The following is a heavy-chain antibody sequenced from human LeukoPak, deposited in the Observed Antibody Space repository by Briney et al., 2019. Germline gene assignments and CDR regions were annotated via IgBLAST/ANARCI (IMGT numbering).Heavy chain of an antibody. CDR3: ARDRGQVLTGCFDY. Sequence: SVKVSCKASGGTFSSYAISWVRQAPGQGLEWMGGIIPIFGTANYAQKFQGRVTITADESTSTAYMELSSLRSEDTAVYYYARDRGQVLTGCFDYWGQGTLVTVSS. CDR1: GGTFSSYA. J-gene: IGHJ4*02. V-gene: IGHV1-69*13. CDR2: IIPIFGTA. D-gene: IGHD3-9*01.